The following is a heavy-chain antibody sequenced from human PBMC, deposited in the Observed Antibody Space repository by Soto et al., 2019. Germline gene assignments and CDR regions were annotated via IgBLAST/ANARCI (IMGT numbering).Heavy chain of an antibody. V-gene: IGHV1-18*01. Sequence: QVQVVQSEDEVKKPGASVKVSCKASGYTLTNYGFSWVRQAPGQGLEWMGWISGYNGNTKYAEKFQGRVTMTTDTSTSTAHMELRSLRSDDTAVYYCAREGQAPYYYYGMDVWGQGTAVTVSS. CDR1: GYTLTNYG. CDR2: ISGYNGNT. CDR3: AREGQAPYYYYGMDV. J-gene: IGHJ6*02.